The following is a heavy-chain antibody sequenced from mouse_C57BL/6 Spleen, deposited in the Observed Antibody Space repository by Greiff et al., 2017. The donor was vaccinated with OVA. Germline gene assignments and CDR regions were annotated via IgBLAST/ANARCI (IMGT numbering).Heavy chain of an antibody. V-gene: IGHV5-12*01. D-gene: IGHD6-1*01. J-gene: IGHJ4*01. CDR2: ISNGGGST. Sequence: EVQVVESGGGLVQPGGSLKLSCAASGFTFSDYYMYWVRQTPEKRLEWVAYISNGGGSTYYPDTVKGRFTISRDNAKNTLYLQMSRLKSEDTAMYYCARHFDNPMDYWGQGTSVTVSS. CDR3: ARHFDNPMDY. CDR1: GFTFSDYY.